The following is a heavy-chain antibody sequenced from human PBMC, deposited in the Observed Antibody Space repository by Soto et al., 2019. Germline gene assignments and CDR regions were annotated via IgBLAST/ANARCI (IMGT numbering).Heavy chain of an antibody. Sequence: ASVKVSCKVSGYTLTELSMHWVRQAPGKGLEWMGGFDPEDGETIYAQKFQGRVTMTEDTSTDTAYMELSSLRSEDTAVYYCAKHPDSSSSLGYWGQGTLVTVSS. V-gene: IGHV1-24*01. CDR2: FDPEDGET. CDR3: AKHPDSSSSLGY. D-gene: IGHD6-6*01. CDR1: GYTLTELS. J-gene: IGHJ4*02.